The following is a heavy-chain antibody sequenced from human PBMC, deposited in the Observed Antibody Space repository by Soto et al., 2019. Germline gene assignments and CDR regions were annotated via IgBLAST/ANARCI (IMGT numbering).Heavy chain of an antibody. V-gene: IGHV3-11*01. CDR3: ASHYDMWSGYLSPVDY. Sequence: KLGGSLRLSCAASGYTFSDYYMSWIRQAPGKGLEWISYIDTSGTKIYYADSVKGRFTITRDNAKNSLYLEMNSLRDEDTAVYYCASHYDMWSGYLSPVDYWAQGTLVTVSS. D-gene: IGHD3-3*01. J-gene: IGHJ4*02. CDR1: GYTFSDYY. CDR2: IDTSGTKI.